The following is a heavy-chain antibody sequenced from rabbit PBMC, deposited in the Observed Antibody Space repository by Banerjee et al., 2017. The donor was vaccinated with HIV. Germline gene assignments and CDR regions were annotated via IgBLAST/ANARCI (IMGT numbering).Heavy chain of an antibody. J-gene: IGHJ4*01. Sequence: QGHLEESGGGLVKPEGSLTLTCTASGFSFSNKYVMCWVRQAPGKGLEWIACINTSSGNTVYASWAKGRFTISKTSSTTVTLQMTSLTAADTATYFCARDLAGVIGRNFNFWGQGTLVTVS. CDR3: ARDLAGVIGRNFNF. CDR2: INTSSGNT. D-gene: IGHD4-1*01. V-gene: IGHV1S45*01. CDR1: GFSFSNKYV.